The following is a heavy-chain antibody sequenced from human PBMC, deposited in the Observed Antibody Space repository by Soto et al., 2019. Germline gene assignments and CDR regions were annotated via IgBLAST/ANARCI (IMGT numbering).Heavy chain of an antibody. Sequence: PSETLSLTCSVSNGSISGFYWTWIRQPPGKILEWIGYIHYSGRTDYNPSLTSRATMSVDTSKNQFSLNLKSITAADTAVYYCARVGVGIGNNFDSWGRGTLVTVSS. CDR3: ARVGVGIGNNFDS. D-gene: IGHD1-26*01. CDR1: NGSISGFY. J-gene: IGHJ4*02. V-gene: IGHV4-59*12. CDR2: IHYSGRT.